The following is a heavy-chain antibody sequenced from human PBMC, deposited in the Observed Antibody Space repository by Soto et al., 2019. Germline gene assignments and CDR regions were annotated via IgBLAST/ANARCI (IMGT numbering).Heavy chain of an antibody. CDR2: ISGSGGST. CDR1: GFTFSSYA. D-gene: IGHD3-10*01. CDR3: AKYGIGELQPLGYYYYGMDV. J-gene: IGHJ6*02. V-gene: IGHV3-23*01. Sequence: GGSLRLSCAASGFTFSSYAMSWVRQAPGKGLEWVSAISGSGGSTYYADSVKGRFTISRDNSKNTLYLQMNSLRAEDTAVYYCAKYGIGELQPLGYYYYGMDVWGQGTTVTVSS.